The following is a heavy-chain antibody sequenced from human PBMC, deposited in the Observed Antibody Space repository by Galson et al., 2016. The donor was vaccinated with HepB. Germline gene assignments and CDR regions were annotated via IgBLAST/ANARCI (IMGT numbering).Heavy chain of an antibody. V-gene: IGHV3-30*04. CDR1: GFTFRGHA. CDR2: ISYDGSDK. Sequence: SLRLSCAASGFTFRGHAMHWVRQAPGKGLVWVAFISYDGSDKRYVDSVKGRFTISRDNSKDTLYLQMNNLRDDDTSVYYCARDLSGEYSLDYWGQGTLVTVSS. CDR3: ARDLSGEYSLDY. D-gene: IGHD3-10*01. J-gene: IGHJ4*02.